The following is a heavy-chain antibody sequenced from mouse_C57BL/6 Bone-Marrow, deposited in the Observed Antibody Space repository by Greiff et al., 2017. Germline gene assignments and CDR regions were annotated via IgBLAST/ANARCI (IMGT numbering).Heavy chain of an antibody. CDR2: INPGSGGT. J-gene: IGHJ3*01. CDR3: ARSKNWDSWFAY. V-gene: IGHV1-54*01. CDR1: GYAFTNYL. D-gene: IGHD4-1*01. Sequence: QVHVKQSGAELVRPGTSVKVSCKASGYAFTNYLIEWVKQRPGQGLEWIGVINPGSGGTNYNEKFKGKATLPADKSSSTAYMQLSSLTSEDSAVYFCARSKNWDSWFAYWGQGTLVTVSA.